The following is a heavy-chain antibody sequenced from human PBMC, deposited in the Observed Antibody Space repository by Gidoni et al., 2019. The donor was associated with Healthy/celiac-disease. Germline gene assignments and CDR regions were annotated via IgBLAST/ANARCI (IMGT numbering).Heavy chain of an antibody. CDR3: AIVDRRYFFPDY. D-gene: IGHD3-9*01. CDR1: GGSFSGYY. CDR2: IKHSGST. J-gene: IGHJ4*02. V-gene: IGHV4-34*01. Sequence: QVQLQQWGAGLLKPSETLSLTCAVYGGSFSGYYWSWIRQPPGKGLEWIGEIKHSGSTNYNPSLKSRVTISVDTSKNQFSLKLSSVTAADTAVYYCAIVDRRYFFPDYWGQGTLVTVSS.